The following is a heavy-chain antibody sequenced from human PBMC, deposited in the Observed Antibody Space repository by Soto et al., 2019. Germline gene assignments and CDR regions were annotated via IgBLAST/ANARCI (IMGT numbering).Heavy chain of an antibody. CDR2: IYYSGST. D-gene: IGHD6-6*01. V-gene: IGHV4-39*01. CDR1: GGSISNTSSD. Sequence: SETLSLTCTVSGGSISNTSSDWGWIRQPPGKGLEWIGSIYYSGSTYYNPSLKSRVTISVDTSKNQFSLKLSSVTAADTAVYYCARRFPRSSPEYYNYYYGMNVWGQGTTVTVSS. CDR3: ARRFPRSSPEYYNYYYGMNV. J-gene: IGHJ6*02.